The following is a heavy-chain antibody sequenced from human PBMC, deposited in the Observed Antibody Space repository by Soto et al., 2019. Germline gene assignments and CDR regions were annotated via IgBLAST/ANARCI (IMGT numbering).Heavy chain of an antibody. CDR3: ATLRNDYGDFHYYYYGMDV. V-gene: IGHV1-69*12. Sequence: QVQLVQSGAEVKKPGSSVKVSCKASGGTFSSYAISWVRQAPGQGLEWMGGIIPIFGTANYAQKFQGRVTITADESTSTAYMELSSLRSEDTAVYYCATLRNDYGDFHYYYYGMDVWGQGTTVTVSS. D-gene: IGHD4-17*01. CDR2: IIPIFGTA. J-gene: IGHJ6*02. CDR1: GGTFSSYA.